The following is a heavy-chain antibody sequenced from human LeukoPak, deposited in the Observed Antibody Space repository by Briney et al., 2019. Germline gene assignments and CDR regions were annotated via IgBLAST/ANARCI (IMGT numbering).Heavy chain of an antibody. Sequence: SETLSLTCSVSGGSISTYYWSWIRQPPGKGLEWTGYIYSSGSSNYNPSLERRVTMSVDTSKNQFSLKLSSVTAADTAVYYCVRVNPRYASGIVGRWVDPWGQGTLVTVSS. CDR2: IYSSGSS. D-gene: IGHD3-16*01. V-gene: IGHV4-59*01. CDR3: VRVNPRYASGIVGRWVDP. CDR1: GGSISTYY. J-gene: IGHJ5*02.